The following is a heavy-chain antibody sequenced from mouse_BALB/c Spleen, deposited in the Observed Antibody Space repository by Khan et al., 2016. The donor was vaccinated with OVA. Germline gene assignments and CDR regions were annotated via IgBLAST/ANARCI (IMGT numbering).Heavy chain of an antibody. CDR1: GFTFSTYG. D-gene: IGHD1-1*01. CDR3: ARVAYYYDSEGFAY. J-gene: IGHJ3*01. V-gene: IGHV5-6*01. CDR2: ISSGGSYT. Sequence: EVELVESGGDLVKPEGSLKLSCAASGFTFSTYGMSWVRQTPDKRLVWVATISSGGSYTYYPDSVQGRFTISRDNAKNTLYLQMSSLKSEDTAMVYCARVAYYYDSEGFAYWGQGTLVTVSA.